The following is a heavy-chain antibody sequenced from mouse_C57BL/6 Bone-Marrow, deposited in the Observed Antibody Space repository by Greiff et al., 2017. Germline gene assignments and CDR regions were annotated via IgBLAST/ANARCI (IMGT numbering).Heavy chain of an antibody. Sequence: EVQLVESGPELVKPGASVKISCKASGYSFTGYYMHWVKQSHGNILDWIGYIYPYNGVSSYNQKFKGKATLTVDKSSSTSYMELRSLTSEDSAVYYFARVPAYYYGSSYAWFAYWGQGTLVTVSA. CDR2: IYPYNGVS. J-gene: IGHJ3*01. D-gene: IGHD1-1*01. V-gene: IGHV1-31*01. CDR3: ARVPAYYYGSSYAWFAY. CDR1: GYSFTGYY.